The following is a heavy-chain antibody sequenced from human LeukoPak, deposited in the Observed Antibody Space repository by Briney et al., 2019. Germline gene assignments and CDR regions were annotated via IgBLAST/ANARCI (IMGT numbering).Heavy chain of an antibody. J-gene: IGHJ1*01. V-gene: IGHV3-15*01. CDR2: IKSKTDGGTT. D-gene: IGHD6-19*01. CDR3: TTDLQFVYTNGWTEYFQH. Sequence: PGGSLRLSCAASGFTFSNAWMSWVRQAPGKGLEWVGRIKSKTDGGTTDYAAPVKGRFTISRDDSKITLYLQMNSLKTEDTAVYYCTTDLQFVYTNGWTEYFQHWGQGTLVTVSS. CDR1: GFTFSNAW.